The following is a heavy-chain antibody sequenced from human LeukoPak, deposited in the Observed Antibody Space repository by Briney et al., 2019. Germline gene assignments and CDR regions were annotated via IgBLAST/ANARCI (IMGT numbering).Heavy chain of an antibody. CDR1: GGSISNYY. D-gene: IGHD6-13*01. Sequence: PSETLSLTCTVSGGSISNYYWSWIRQPPGKGLEWIGYISDRDGATYNPSLKSRVTMSVDTSKTHFSLKLNSVTAADTAVYYCAREGSGAGSDAFDIWGQGTMVTVSS. CDR3: AREGSGAGSDAFDI. V-gene: IGHV4-4*08. CDR2: ISDRDGA. J-gene: IGHJ3*02.